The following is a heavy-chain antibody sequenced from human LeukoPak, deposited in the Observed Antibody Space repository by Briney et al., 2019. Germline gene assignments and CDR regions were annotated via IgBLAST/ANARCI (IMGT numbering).Heavy chain of an antibody. D-gene: IGHD6-19*01. Sequence: PGGSLRLSCAASGFTFSSYAMHWVRQAPGKGLEYVSAISSNGGSTYYANSVKGRFTISRDNSKNTLYLQMGSLRAEDMAVYYCARIAVADHNWGQGTLVTVSS. J-gene: IGHJ4*02. CDR3: ARIAVADHN. CDR1: GFTFSSYA. V-gene: IGHV3-64*01. CDR2: ISSNGGST.